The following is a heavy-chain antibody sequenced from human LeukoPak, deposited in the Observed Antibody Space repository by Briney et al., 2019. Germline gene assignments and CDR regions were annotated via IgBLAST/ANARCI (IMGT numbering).Heavy chain of an antibody. Sequence: SETLSLTCSVSTGSVNSGVYYWGWVRQPPGKGLEWIGSIHSSGNSYCNPSLKSRVTLSVDTSKNQFSLKLSSVTAADRAVYYCAKHEGSYYDKSGYTFDFWGLEPWSPSPQ. V-gene: IGHV4-39*01. CDR3: AKHEGSYYDKSGYTFDF. CDR1: TGSVNSGVYY. CDR2: IHSSGNS. J-gene: IGHJ4*01. D-gene: IGHD3-22*01.